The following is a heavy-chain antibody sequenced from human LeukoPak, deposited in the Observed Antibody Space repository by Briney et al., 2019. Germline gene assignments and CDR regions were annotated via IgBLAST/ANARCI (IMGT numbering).Heavy chain of an antibody. CDR1: GYPFTTYG. D-gene: IGHD2-21*02. V-gene: IGHV1-69*13. J-gene: IGHJ6*02. CDR2: IIPIFGTA. Sequence: GASVKVSCKTSGYPFTTYGVAWVRQAPGQGLEWMGGIIPIFGTANYAQKFQGRVTITADESTSTAYMELSSLRSEDTAVYYCATRSPYCGGDCYYYYYGMDVWGQGTTVTVSS. CDR3: ATRSPYCGGDCYYYYYGMDV.